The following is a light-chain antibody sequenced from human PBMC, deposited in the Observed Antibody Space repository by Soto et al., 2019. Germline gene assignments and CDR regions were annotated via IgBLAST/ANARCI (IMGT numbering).Light chain of an antibody. CDR2: DVT. CDR1: GSDIGGYNS. J-gene: IGLJ1*01. V-gene: IGLV2-8*01. CDR3: SSYTDRKNLV. Sequence: QSALAQSHSASGSPGQSVTISCTGTGSDIGGYNSVSWYQQHPGKAPKVMIYDVTKRPSGVPDRFSGSKSGNTASLTVSALQAEDEADYYCSSYTDRKNLVFGTGTKVTVL.